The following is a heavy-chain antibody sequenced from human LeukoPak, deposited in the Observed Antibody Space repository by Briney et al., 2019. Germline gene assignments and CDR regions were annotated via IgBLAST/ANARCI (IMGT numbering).Heavy chain of an antibody. CDR3: ARVSGIAAAGDDAFDI. J-gene: IGHJ3*02. V-gene: IGHV1-2*02. D-gene: IGHD6-13*01. Sequence: ASVTVSCKASGYTFTGYYTHWVRQAPGQGLEWMGWINPNSGGTNYAQKFQGRVTMTRDTSISTAYMELSRLRSDDTAVYYCARVSGIAAAGDDAFDIWGQGTMVTVSS. CDR2: INPNSGGT. CDR1: GYTFTGYY.